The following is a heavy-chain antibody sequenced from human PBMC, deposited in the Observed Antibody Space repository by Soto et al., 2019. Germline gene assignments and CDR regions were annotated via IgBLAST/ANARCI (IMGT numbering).Heavy chain of an antibody. CDR1: GGSISSSNW. J-gene: IGHJ4*02. CDR3: ASMAAPGSFDY. Sequence: QVQLQESGPGLVKPSGTLSLTCAVSGGSISSSNWWSWVRQAPGEGLEWIGEIYHSGSTNYNPSLKSRVPISVDKSKNQFSLKLSSVTAADTAVYYCASMAAPGSFDYWGQGTLVTVSS. D-gene: IGHD6-13*01. CDR2: IYHSGST. V-gene: IGHV4-4*02.